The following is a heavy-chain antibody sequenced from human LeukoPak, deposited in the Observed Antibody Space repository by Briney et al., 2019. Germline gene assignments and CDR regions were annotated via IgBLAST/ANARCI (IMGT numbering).Heavy chain of an antibody. CDR3: ARGTRDTAMVSFDY. V-gene: IGHV1-69*13. J-gene: IGHJ4*02. Sequence: GASVKVSCKASGGTFSSYAISWVRQAPGQGLEWMGGIIPIFGTANYAQKFQGRVTITADESTSTAYMELSSLRSEDTAVYYCARGTRDTAMVSFDYWGQGTLVTVSS. CDR2: IIPIFGTA. CDR1: GGTFSSYA. D-gene: IGHD5-18*01.